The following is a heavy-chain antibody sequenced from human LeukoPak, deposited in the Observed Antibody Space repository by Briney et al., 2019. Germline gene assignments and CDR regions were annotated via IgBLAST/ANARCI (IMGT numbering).Heavy chain of an antibody. V-gene: IGHV4-38-2*02. Sequence: SETLSLTCTVSGYSISSGYYWGWIRQPPGKGLGWSGSIYHSGSPYYNPSLKIRVTISVDTSKDQFSLQLRSATAADTAVYYCARGGDILTGYYRVRPFDYWGQATLVTVSS. CDR3: ARGGDILTGYYRVRPFDY. CDR1: GYSISSGYY. D-gene: IGHD3-9*01. J-gene: IGHJ4*02. CDR2: IYHSGSP.